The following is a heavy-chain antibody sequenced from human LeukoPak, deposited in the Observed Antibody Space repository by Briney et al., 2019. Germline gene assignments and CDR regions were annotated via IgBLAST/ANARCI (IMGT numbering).Heavy chain of an antibody. V-gene: IGHV3-66*01. J-gene: IGHJ4*02. CDR3: ARVQQWLAGFDY. CDR2: IYSGGST. Sequence: PGGSLRLSCAASGFTVSSNYMSWVRQAPGKGLEWVSVIYSGGSTYYADSVKGRFTISRDNAKNSLYLQMNSLRAEDTAVYYCARVQQWLAGFDYWGQGTLVTVSS. CDR1: GFTVSSNY. D-gene: IGHD6-19*01.